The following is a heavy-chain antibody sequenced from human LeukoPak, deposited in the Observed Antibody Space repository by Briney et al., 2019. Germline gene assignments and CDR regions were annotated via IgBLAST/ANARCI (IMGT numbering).Heavy chain of an antibody. CDR3: ARVRRDGYNLEGAFDI. D-gene: IGHD5-24*01. Sequence: ASVKVSCKASGYTFTSYAMNWVRQAPGQGLEWMGIINPSGGSTSYAQKFQGRVTMTRDTSTSTVYMELSSLRSEDTAVYYCARVRRDGYNLEGAFDIWGQGTMVTVSS. V-gene: IGHV1-46*01. J-gene: IGHJ3*02. CDR2: INPSGGST. CDR1: GYTFTSYA.